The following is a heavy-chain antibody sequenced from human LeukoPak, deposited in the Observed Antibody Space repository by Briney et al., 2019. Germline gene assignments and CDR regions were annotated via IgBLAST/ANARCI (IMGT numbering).Heavy chain of an antibody. Sequence: HGESLKISCKGSGYSFTTYWIGWVRQMPGKGLEWMGIIYPGDSDTRYSPSFQGQVTISADKSISTAYLQGRSLKASDTAMYYCARQEYSSSSADYWGQGTLVTVSS. CDR2: IYPGDSDT. J-gene: IGHJ4*02. V-gene: IGHV5-51*01. CDR3: ARQEYSSSSADY. D-gene: IGHD6-6*01. CDR1: GYSFTTYW.